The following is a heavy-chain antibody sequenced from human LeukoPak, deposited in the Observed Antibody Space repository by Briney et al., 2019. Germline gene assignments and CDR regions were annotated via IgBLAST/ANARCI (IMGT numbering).Heavy chain of an antibody. CDR2: IYYSGST. CDR3: ARGPTSTVTTNWFDP. D-gene: IGHD4-17*01. Sequence: SETLSLTCTVSGGSISSYYWSWIRQPPGKGLEWIGYIYYSGSTNYTPSLQSRATISVDTSKNQFSLKLSSVTAADTAVYYCARGPTSTVTTNWFDPWGQGTLVTVSS. J-gene: IGHJ5*02. V-gene: IGHV4-59*01. CDR1: GGSISSYY.